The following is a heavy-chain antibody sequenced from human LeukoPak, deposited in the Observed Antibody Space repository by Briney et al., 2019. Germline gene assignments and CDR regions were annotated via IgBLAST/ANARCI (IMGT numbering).Heavy chain of an antibody. Sequence: ASVKVSCKASGYTFTSYDINWVRQATGQGLEWMGWINPNSGGTNYAQKFQGRVTMTRDTSISTAYMELSRLRSDDTAVYYCARDFDAFDIWGQGTMVTVSS. V-gene: IGHV1-2*02. J-gene: IGHJ3*02. CDR3: ARDFDAFDI. CDR2: INPNSGGT. CDR1: GYTFTSYD.